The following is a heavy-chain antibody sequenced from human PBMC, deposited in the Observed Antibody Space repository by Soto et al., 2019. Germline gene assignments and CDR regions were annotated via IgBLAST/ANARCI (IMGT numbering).Heavy chain of an antibody. CDR2: ISYSGST. CDR1: GGSISSGGYY. Sequence: QVQLQESGPGLVTPSQTLSLTCTVSGGSISSGGYYWSWIRQHPGKGLEWIGYISYSGSTYYNPSLNSRVTISVDTSKNQFSLKLSSVPAADTAVYYCARHNYDSSGTAVDVWGQGTTVTVSS. V-gene: IGHV4-31*03. D-gene: IGHD3-22*01. J-gene: IGHJ6*02. CDR3: ARHNYDSSGTAVDV.